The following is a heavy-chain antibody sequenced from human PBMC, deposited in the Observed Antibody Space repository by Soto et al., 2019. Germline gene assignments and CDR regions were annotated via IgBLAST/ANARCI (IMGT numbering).Heavy chain of an antibody. D-gene: IGHD2-15*01. J-gene: IGHJ4*02. CDR3: ARVEPGVSGYCSGGSCYYLDY. V-gene: IGHV1-69*13. CDR1: GCTFSSYA. CDR2: MLPIVGTA. Sequence: SVKVSCKASGCTFSSYAINWVRQAPGQGLEWMGGMLPIVGTANYAQKFQGRVTITADESTNTAYMELSSLTSEDTAVYYCARVEPGVSGYCSGGSCYYLDYWGQGTLVTVSS.